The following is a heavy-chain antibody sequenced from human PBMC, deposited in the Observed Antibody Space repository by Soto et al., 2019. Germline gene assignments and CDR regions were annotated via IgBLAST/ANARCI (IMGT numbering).Heavy chain of an antibody. CDR2: ISSSSSYI. J-gene: IGHJ6*02. Sequence: PGGSLRLSCAASGFTFSSYSMNWVRQAPGKGLEWVSSISSSSSYIYYADSVKGRFTISRDNAKNSLYLQMNSLRAEDTAVYYCARDKGYNYDYYYYHGMDVWGQGTTVTVSS. D-gene: IGHD5-12*01. CDR1: GFTFSSYS. CDR3: ARDKGYNYDYYYYHGMDV. V-gene: IGHV3-21*01.